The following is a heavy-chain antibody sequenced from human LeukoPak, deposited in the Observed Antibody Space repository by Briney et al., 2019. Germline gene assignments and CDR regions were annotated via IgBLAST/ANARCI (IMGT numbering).Heavy chain of an antibody. D-gene: IGHD3-9*01. J-gene: IGHJ4*02. CDR1: GGSISTYY. CDR3: ARGHRLFDWSDY. CDR2: IYYTGST. Sequence: KPSETLSLTCTVSGGSISTYYWSWIRQPPGKGLEWIGYIYYTGSTSYNPSPKSRVTISVDTSKNQFSLKLSSVTAADTAAYYCARGHRLFDWSDYWGQGTLVTVSS. V-gene: IGHV4-59*08.